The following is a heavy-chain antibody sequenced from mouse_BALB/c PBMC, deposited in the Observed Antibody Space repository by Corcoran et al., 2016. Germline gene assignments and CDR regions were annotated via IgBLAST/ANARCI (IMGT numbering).Heavy chain of an antibody. J-gene: IGHJ1*01. CDR3: ARDGNYRFDV. CDR2: IYPANGNT. V-gene: IGHV14-3*02. CDR1: GFNIKDTY. D-gene: IGHD2-1*01. Sequence: EVQLQQSGAELVKPGASVKLSCTASGFNIKDTYMHWVKQRPEQGLEGIGRIYPANGNTKYDQKFQGKATITADTSSNTAYLQLSSLTSEETAVYYCARDGNYRFDVLGAGTTVTVS.